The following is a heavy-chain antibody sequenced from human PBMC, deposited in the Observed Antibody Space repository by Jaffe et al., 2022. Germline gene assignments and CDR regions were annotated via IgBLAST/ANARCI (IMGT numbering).Heavy chain of an antibody. D-gene: IGHD3-9*01. V-gene: IGHV4-38-2*01. CDR2: IYHSGST. Sequence: QVQLQESGPGLVKPSETLSLTCAVSGYSISSGYYWGWIRQPPGKGLEWIGSIYHSGSTYYNPSLKSRVTISVDTSKNQFSLKLSSVTAADTAVYYCARGPGRDLGDILTGYYWYFDYWGQGTLVTVSS. CDR1: GYSISSGYY. CDR3: ARGPGRDLGDILTGYYWYFDY. J-gene: IGHJ4*02.